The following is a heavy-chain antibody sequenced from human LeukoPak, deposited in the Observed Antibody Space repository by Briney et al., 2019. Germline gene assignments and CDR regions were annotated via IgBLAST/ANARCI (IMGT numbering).Heavy chain of an antibody. D-gene: IGHD2-2*01. Sequence: GGSLRLSCAASGFSFSSYAMSWVRQAPGKGLEWVSAIVGSGGNMYYADSVKGRFAISRDNFKSTLYLQMNSLRAEDTAVYYCAKGLTWDSTSCSDWGQGTLVTVSS. J-gene: IGHJ4*02. V-gene: IGHV3-23*01. CDR2: IVGSGGNM. CDR3: AKGLTWDSTSCSD. CDR1: GFSFSSYA.